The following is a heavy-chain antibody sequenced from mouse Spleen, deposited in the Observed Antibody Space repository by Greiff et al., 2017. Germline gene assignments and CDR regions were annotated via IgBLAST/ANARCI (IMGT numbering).Heavy chain of an antibody. CDR3: ARERGAWTWYFDV. D-gene: IGHD3-1*01. V-gene: IGHV1-53*01. J-gene: IGHJ1*01. Sequence: QVQLQQPGTELVKPGASVKLSCKASGYTFTSYWMHWVKQRPGQGLEWIGNINPSNGGTNYNEKFKSKATLTVDKSTSTAYMQLSSLTSEDSAVYYCARERGAWTWYFDVWGAGNTLTVSS. CDR1: GYTFTSYW. CDR2: INPSNGGT.